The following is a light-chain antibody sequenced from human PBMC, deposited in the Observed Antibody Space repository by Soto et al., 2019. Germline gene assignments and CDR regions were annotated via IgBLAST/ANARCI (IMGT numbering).Light chain of an antibody. CDR1: NSNIGNNY. Sequence: QSVLTQPPSVSAAPGQKVTISCSGSNSNIGNNYVSWYQQLPGTAPKLLIYDNDKRPSGIPDRFSGSKSGTSATLGITGLQTGDEADYYCGTWDTSLSAEVFGTGTKLTVL. CDR2: DND. V-gene: IGLV1-51*01. CDR3: GTWDTSLSAEV. J-gene: IGLJ1*01.